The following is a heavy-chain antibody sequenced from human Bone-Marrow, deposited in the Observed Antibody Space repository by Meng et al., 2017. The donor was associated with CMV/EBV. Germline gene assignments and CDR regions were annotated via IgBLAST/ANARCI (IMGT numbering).Heavy chain of an antibody. CDR3: ARDRGRQLTIRSDYYYGMDV. J-gene: IGHJ6*02. V-gene: IGHV1-46*01. Sequence: ASVKVSCKASGYTFTSYYMHWVRQAPGQGLEWMGIINPSGGSTSYAQKFQGRVTMTRDTSTSTVYMELSSLRSEDTAVYYCARDRGRQLTIRSDYYYGMDVWGQGTTVTVSS. CDR2: INPSGGST. D-gene: IGHD3-3*01. CDR1: GYTFTSYY.